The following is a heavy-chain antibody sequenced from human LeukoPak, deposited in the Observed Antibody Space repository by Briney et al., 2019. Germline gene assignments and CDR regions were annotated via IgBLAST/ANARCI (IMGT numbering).Heavy chain of an antibody. Sequence: PGGSLRLSCAASGFTFGNYGMHWVRQAPGKGLEWVASIWHDGSNLDYADSVKGRITISRDNSKNTVYLQMNSLRAEDTAVYYCARAAYSYGHESLDYWGQGTLVTVSS. V-gene: IGHV3-33*01. J-gene: IGHJ4*02. CDR1: GFTFGNYG. CDR2: IWHDGSNL. D-gene: IGHD5-18*01. CDR3: ARAAYSYGHESLDY.